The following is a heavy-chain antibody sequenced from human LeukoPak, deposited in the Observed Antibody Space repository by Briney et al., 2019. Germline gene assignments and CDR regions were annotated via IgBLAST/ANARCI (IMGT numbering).Heavy chain of an antibody. CDR2: ISSSGSTI. J-gene: IGHJ4*02. CDR3: ARVQYYYDSSGYYVYYFDY. CDR1: GFTFSSYE. D-gene: IGHD3-22*01. V-gene: IGHV3-48*03. Sequence: GGSLRLSCAASGFTFSSYEMNWVRQAPGKGLEWVAYISSSGSTIYYADPVKGRFTISRDNAKNSLYLQMNSLRAEDTAVYYCARVQYYYDSSGYYVYYFDYWGRGTLVTVSS.